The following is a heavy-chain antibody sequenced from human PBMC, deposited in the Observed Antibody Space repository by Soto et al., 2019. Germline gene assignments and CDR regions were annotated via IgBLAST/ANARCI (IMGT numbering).Heavy chain of an antibody. V-gene: IGHV3-33*01. J-gene: IGHJ4*02. CDR3: ARGGLEGYFDY. CDR1: GFTFSSYG. Sequence: QVQLVESGGGVVQPGRSLRLSCAASGFTFSSYGMHWVGQAPGKGLEWVAVIWYDGSNKYYADSVKGRFTISRDNSKNTLYLQMNSLRAEDTAVYYCARGGLEGYFDYWGQGTLVTVSS. CDR2: IWYDGSNK. D-gene: IGHD1-1*01.